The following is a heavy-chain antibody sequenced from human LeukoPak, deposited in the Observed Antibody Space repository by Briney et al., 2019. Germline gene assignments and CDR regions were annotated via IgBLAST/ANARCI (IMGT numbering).Heavy chain of an antibody. CDR2: IYPDDSDT. D-gene: IGHD1-26*01. Sequence: GESLKISCKASGYIFTSYWIGWVRQMPGKGLEWMGIIYPDDSDTRYSPSFQGQVTISADKSISTAYLQWSSLEASDTAMYYCARQQGPWEPLDYWGQGTLVTVSS. CDR3: ARQQGPWEPLDY. CDR1: GYIFTSYW. V-gene: IGHV5-51*01. J-gene: IGHJ4*02.